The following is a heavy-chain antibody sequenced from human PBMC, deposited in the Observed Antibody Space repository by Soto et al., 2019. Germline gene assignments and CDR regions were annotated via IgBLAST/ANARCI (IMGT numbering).Heavy chain of an antibody. Sequence: QVQLQESGPGLVKPSQTLSLTCTVSGDSIKRDDYYWSWIRQPPGKGLEWNGYILYSGTTYYNPYLKRGFIISLDTSKTQFSLNLTSVTAADTAVYYCDSDGGPLYYGMYFWGQGTTVNVSS. CDR3: DSDGGPLYYGMYF. J-gene: IGHJ6*02. CDR2: ILYSGTT. V-gene: IGHV4-30-4*01. CDR1: GDSIKRDDYY. D-gene: IGHD3-10*01.